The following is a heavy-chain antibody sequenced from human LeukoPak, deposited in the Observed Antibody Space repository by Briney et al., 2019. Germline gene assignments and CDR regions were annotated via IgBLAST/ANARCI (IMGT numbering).Heavy chain of an antibody. CDR2: ISSSSSYI. J-gene: IGHJ6*03. V-gene: IGHV3-21*01. D-gene: IGHD6-13*01. CDR3: ARVSSWPYYMDV. CDR1: GFTFSSYS. Sequence: GGSLRLSCAASGFTFSSYSMDWVRQAPGKGLEWVSSISSSSSYIYYADSVKGRFTISRDNAKNSLYLQMNSLRAEDTAVYYCARVSSWPYYMDVWGKGTTVTVSS.